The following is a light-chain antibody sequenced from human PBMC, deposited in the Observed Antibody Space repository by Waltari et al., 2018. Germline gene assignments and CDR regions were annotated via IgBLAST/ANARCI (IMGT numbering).Light chain of an antibody. J-gene: IGKJ1*01. CDR1: QSIRKY. CDR2: HAS. V-gene: IGKV3-20*01. Sequence: EIVLTQSPDTLSFSPGERATLSCRASQSIRKYLAWYQQKPGQAPRLLIYHASSRSTGIPDRFSGSGSGTDFSLTINRLEPEDFAVYYCQHYVSLPATFGQGTKLEIK. CDR3: QHYVSLPAT.